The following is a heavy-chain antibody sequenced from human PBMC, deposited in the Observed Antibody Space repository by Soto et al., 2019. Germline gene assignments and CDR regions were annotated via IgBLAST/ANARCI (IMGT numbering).Heavy chain of an antibody. V-gene: IGHV4-59*08. CDR1: GGSISSYY. Sequence: SETLSLTCTVSGGSISSYYWSWTRQPPGKGLEWIGYIYYSGSTNYNPSLKSRVTISVDTSKNQFSLKLSSVTAADTAVYYCARRYGVAFDIWGQGTMVTV. D-gene: IGHD3-10*01. CDR3: ARRYGVAFDI. CDR2: IYYSGST. J-gene: IGHJ3*02.